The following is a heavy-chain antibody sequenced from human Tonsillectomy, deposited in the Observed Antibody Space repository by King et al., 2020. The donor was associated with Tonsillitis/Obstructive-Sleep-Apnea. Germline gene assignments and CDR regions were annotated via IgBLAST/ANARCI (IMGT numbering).Heavy chain of an antibody. CDR2: VYFSGST. J-gene: IGHJ3*02. CDR3: ARDMVLEAGGDAFDI. V-gene: IGHV4-59*01. D-gene: IGHD3-10*01. CDR1: GGSISSYY. Sequence: QLQESGPGLVKPSETLSLTCTVSGGSISSYYWSWIRQPPGKGLEWIGYVYFSGSTHHNPSLKSRVTISVDTSKNQFSLKLSSVTAADTAVYYCARDMVLEAGGDAFDIWGQGTMVTVSS.